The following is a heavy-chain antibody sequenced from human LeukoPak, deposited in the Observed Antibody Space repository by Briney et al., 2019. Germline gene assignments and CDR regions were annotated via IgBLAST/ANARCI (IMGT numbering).Heavy chain of an antibody. V-gene: IGHV3-30-3*01. CDR3: AREVPSGY. CDR2: ISYDGSNK. J-gene: IGHJ4*02. Sequence: GGSLRLSCAASGFTFSSYAMHWVRQAPGKGLEWVAVISYDGSNKYYADSVKGRFTISRDNAKNSLYLQMNSLRAEDTAVYYCAREVPSGYWGQGTLVTVSS. CDR1: GFTFSSYA. D-gene: IGHD3-10*01.